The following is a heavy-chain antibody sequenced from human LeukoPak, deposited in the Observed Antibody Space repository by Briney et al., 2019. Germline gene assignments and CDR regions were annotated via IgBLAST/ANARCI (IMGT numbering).Heavy chain of an antibody. CDR1: GFTFSSYS. V-gene: IGHV3-21*01. CDR2: ISSSSSYT. CDR3: ARDRTGAYDSSGYYYYYYYGMDV. Sequence: PGGSLRLSCAASGFTFSSYSMNWVRQAPGKGLEWVSSISSSSSYTYYADSVKGRFTISRDNAKNSLYLQMNSLRAGDTAVYYCARDRTGAYDSSGYYYYYYYGMDVWGQGTTVTVSS. J-gene: IGHJ6*02. D-gene: IGHD3-22*01.